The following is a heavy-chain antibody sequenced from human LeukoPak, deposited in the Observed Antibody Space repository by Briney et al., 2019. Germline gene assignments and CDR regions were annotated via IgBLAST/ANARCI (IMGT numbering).Heavy chain of an antibody. V-gene: IGHV4-59*01. CDR3: ARDRRDGYNPGDYNFDY. CDR1: GGSISFYY. Sequence: SETLSLTCTVSGGSISFYYWSWIRQPPGKGLEWIGYIYYTGTTNYNPSLKSRATISVDTSRNQFSLRLSPLTAADTAVYFCARDRRDGYNPGDYNFDYWGQGALVTVSS. J-gene: IGHJ4*02. CDR2: IYYTGTT. D-gene: IGHD5-24*01.